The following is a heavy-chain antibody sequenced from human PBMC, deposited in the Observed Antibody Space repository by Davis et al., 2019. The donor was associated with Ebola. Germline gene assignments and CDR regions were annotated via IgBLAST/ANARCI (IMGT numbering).Heavy chain of an antibody. CDR3: ARGTYSSSPGWVKRNWFDP. D-gene: IGHD6-13*01. V-gene: IGHV1-18*01. CDR1: GYTFTSYG. CDR2: ISAYNGNT. J-gene: IGHJ5*02. Sequence: AASVKVSCKASGYTFTSYGISWVRQAPGQGLEWMGWISAYNGNTNYAQKLQGRVTMTRDTSTSTVYMELSSLRSEDTAVYYCARGTYSSSPGWVKRNWFDPWGQGTLVTVSS.